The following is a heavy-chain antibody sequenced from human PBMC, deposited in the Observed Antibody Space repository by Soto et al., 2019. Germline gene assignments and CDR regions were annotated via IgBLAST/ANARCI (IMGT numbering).Heavy chain of an antibody. D-gene: IGHD2-21*01. CDR1: GFTFSNYW. J-gene: IGHJ4*02. Sequence: EVQLVESGGSLVQPGGSLRLSCAASGFTFSNYWMTWVRQAPGKGLEWLANINEDGSGKYYVDSLKGRFTISRDNAKNSLHLEMNRLRVEDTAVYYCARGGAPYSESACWGQGTLVTVSS. CDR2: INEDGSGK. CDR3: ARGGAPYSESAC. V-gene: IGHV3-7*01.